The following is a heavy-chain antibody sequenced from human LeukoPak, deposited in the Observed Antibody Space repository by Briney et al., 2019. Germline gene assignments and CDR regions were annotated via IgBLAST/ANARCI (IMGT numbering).Heavy chain of an antibody. CDR1: GFTFSSYS. CDR2: ISSSSSYI. V-gene: IGHV3-21*01. J-gene: IGHJ4*02. CDR3: ARDLAPYYYDSSGYYSGPFDY. D-gene: IGHD3-22*01. Sequence: PGGSLKLSCAASGFTFSSYSMNWVRQAPGKGLAWVSSISSSSSYIYYADSVKGRFTISRDNAKNSLYLQMNSLRAEDTAVYYCARDLAPYYYDSSGYYSGPFDYWGQGTLVTVSS.